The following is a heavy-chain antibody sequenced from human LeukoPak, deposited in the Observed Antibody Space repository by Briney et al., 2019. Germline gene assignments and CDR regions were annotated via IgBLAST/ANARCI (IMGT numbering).Heavy chain of an antibody. D-gene: IGHD6-19*01. CDR2: INWNGGST. Sequence: GGSLRLSCAASGFTFEDYGMSWVRQAPGKGLEWVSGINWNGGSTGYADSVKGRFTISRDNAKNSLYLQMNSLRAEDTALYYCARYSSGWYFHYYYYMDVWGKGTTVTVSS. CDR1: GFTFEDYG. V-gene: IGHV3-20*04. CDR3: ARYSSGWYFHYYYYMDV. J-gene: IGHJ6*03.